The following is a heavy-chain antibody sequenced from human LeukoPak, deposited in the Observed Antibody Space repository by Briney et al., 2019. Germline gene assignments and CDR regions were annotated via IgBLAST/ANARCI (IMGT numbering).Heavy chain of an antibody. CDR2: ISGSGGST. CDR1: GFTFSSYA. CDR3: ARGPVGATWYFDY. Sequence: GGSLRLSCAASGFTFSSYAMSWVRQAPGKGLEWVSAISGSGGSTYYADSVKGRFTISRDNSKNTLYLQMNSLRGEDTAVYYCARGPVGATWYFDYWGQGTLVTVSS. J-gene: IGHJ4*02. V-gene: IGHV3-23*01. D-gene: IGHD1-26*01.